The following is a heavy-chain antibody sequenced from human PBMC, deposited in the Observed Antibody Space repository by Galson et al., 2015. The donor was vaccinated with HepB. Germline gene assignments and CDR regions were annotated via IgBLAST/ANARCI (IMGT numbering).Heavy chain of an antibody. CDR3: ARYSSWNCCHDFDY. D-gene: IGHD1-7*01. CDR1: GFTFSTYG. J-gene: IGHJ4*02. Sequence: SLRLSCAASGFTFSTYGMHWVRQAPGKGLEWVAIISYDESNKYYADSVKGRITISRDNSKNTLYLQMNSLSAEDTGVYYCARYSSWNCCHDFDYWGQGTLVTVSS. CDR2: ISYDESNK. V-gene: IGHV3-30*03.